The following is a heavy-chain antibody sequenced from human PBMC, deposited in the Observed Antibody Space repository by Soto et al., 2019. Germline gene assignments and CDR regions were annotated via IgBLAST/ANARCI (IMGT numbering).Heavy chain of an antibody. CDR3: ARLWFGKPPGYLDY. V-gene: IGHV4-61*02. D-gene: IGHD3-10*01. J-gene: IGHJ4*02. CDR2: IYTSGNS. Sequence: SETLSLTCTVSGGSISTGDYYWSWIRQPPGKGLQWIGRIYTSGNSDYNPSLKSRVTMSADTSKNQLSLRLSSVTAADSAVYYCARLWFGKPPGYLDYWGQGSRVTVSS. CDR1: GGSISTGDYY.